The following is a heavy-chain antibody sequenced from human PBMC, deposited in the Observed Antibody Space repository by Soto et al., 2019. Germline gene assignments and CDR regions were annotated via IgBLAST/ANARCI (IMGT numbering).Heavy chain of an antibody. J-gene: IGHJ4*02. CDR3: ARDVHPGGDIGVVPALGGGDY. Sequence: QVQLVESGGGVVQPVRSLRLSFAASGFTFSSYAMHRVRQAPGKGLEWVAVISYDGSNKYYADSVKGRFTISRDNSKNTLYLQMNSLRAEGTAVYYCARDVHPGGDIGVVPALGGGDYWGQGTLVTVSS. D-gene: IGHD2-2*01. CDR1: GFTFSSYA. V-gene: IGHV3-30-3*01. CDR2: ISYDGSNK.